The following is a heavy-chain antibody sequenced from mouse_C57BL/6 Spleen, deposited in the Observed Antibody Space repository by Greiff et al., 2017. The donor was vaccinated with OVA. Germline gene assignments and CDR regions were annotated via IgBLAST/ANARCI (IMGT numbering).Heavy chain of an antibody. J-gene: IGHJ4*01. Sequence: VTLVESGGGLATPGGSLKLSCAASGFTFSSYAMSWVRQTPEKRLAWVATISDGGSYTYYPDNVKGRVTISRDNAKNNLYLQMSHLKSEDTAMYYCASEGAPTLGYYAMDYWGQGTSVTVSS. CDR3: ASEGAPTLGYYAMDY. V-gene: IGHV5-4*03. CDR2: ISDGGSYT. CDR1: GFTFSSYA. D-gene: IGHD2-10*01.